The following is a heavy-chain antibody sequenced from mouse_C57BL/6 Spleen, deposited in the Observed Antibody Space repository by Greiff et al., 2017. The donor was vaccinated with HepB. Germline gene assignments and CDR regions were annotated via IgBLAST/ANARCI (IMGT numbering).Heavy chain of an antibody. CDR3: ARDREYDGYYFDY. V-gene: IGHV5-4*01. D-gene: IGHD2-14*01. CDR1: GFTFSSYA. CDR2: ISDGGSYT. J-gene: IGHJ2*01. Sequence: EVQRVESGGGLVKPGGSLKLSCAASGFTFSSYAMSWVRQTPEKRLEWVATISDGGSYTYYPDNVKGRFTISRDNAKNNLYLQMSHLKSEDTAMYYCARDREYDGYYFDYWGQGTTLTVSS.